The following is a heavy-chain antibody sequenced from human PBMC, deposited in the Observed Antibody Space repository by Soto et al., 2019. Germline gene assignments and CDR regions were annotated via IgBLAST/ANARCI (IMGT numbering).Heavy chain of an antibody. CDR3: AKVQGGSFLAPQDN. Sequence: GGSLRLSCAASGVIFSTYAMTWVRQGPGKGLEWVSTITGSGGSTYYINSVKGRFTISRDNSKNTLYLQMNSLRVEDSAVYYCAKVQGGSFLAPQDNWGQGTLVTVSS. CDR2: ITGSGGST. D-gene: IGHD1-26*01. V-gene: IGHV3-23*01. J-gene: IGHJ4*02. CDR1: GVIFSTYA.